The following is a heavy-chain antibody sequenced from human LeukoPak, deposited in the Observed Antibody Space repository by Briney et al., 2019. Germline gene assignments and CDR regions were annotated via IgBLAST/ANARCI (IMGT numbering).Heavy chain of an antibody. D-gene: IGHD1-26*01. CDR3: ARDLSYSGSLPSL. CDR2: IYHSGST. J-gene: IGHJ3*01. V-gene: IGHV4-38-2*02. Sequence: PSETLSLTCTVSGYSISSGYYWGWFRQPPGKGLEWIGSIYHSGSTYYNPSLKSRVTISVDTSKNQFSLKLSSVTAADTAVYYCARDLSYSGSLPSLWGQGTVVTVSS. CDR1: GYSISSGYY.